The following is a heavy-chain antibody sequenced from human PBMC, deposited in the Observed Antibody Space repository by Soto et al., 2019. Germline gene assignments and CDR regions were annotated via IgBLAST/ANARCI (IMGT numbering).Heavy chain of an antibody. CDR3: AKDRRGARTPGAEFDY. D-gene: IGHD2-15*01. Sequence: WWSLRLSCSTSVFTFSSYAMSWFRQAPGKGLEWVSAISGSGDSTYYVDSVKGRFTISRDNPKNTLYLQLNNLRAEDTALYFCAKDRRGARTPGAEFDYWGQGTLVTVSS. V-gene: IGHV3-23*01. CDR2: ISGSGDST. J-gene: IGHJ4*02. CDR1: VFTFSSYA.